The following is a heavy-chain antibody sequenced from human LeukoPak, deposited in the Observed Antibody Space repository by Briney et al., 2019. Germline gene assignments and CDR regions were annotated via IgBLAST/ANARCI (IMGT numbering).Heavy chain of an antibody. J-gene: IGHJ5*02. V-gene: IGHV4-39*07. CDR3: ARVSSSGWYDRGSQNWFDP. D-gene: IGHD6-19*01. CDR1: GGSISRGNYY. CDR2: IYHSGST. Sequence: SETLSLTCTVSGGSISRGNYYWSWVRQPPGKGLEWIGEIYHSGSTNYNSSLKSRVTISVDKSKNQFSLKLSSVTAADTAVYYCARVSSSGWYDRGSQNWFDPWGQGTLVTVSS.